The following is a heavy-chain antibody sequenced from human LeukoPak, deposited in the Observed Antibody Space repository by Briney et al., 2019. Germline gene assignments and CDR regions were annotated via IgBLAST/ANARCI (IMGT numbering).Heavy chain of an antibody. CDR2: IYHSGSA. CDR1: GYTISSGYY. Sequence: SETLSLTCAVSGYTISSGYYWGWLRQPPGKGLEWIGNIYHSGSAYYNPSLKSRVTISVDTSKNEFSLKLRSVTAADTAVYYCARRGSGNYVDYWGQGTLVTVSS. V-gene: IGHV4-38-2*01. CDR3: ARRGSGNYVDY. D-gene: IGHD1-26*01. J-gene: IGHJ4*02.